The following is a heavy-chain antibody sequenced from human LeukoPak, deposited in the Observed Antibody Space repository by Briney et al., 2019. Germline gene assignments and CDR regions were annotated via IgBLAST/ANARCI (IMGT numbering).Heavy chain of an antibody. V-gene: IGHV4-59*01. CDR1: GGSISSYY. J-gene: IGHJ4*02. CDR2: IYYSGST. D-gene: IGHD2-2*01. CDR3: ARQGDGLGYCSSTSCYPGPFDY. Sequence: PSETLSLTCTVSGGSISSYYWSWIRQPPGKGLEWMGYIYYSGSTNYNPSLKSRVTISVDTSKNQFSLKLSSVTAADTAVYYCARQGDGLGYCSSTSCYPGPFDYSGEGTLVTVSS.